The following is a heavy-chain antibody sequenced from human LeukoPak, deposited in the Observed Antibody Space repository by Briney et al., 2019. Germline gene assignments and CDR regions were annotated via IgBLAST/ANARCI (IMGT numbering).Heavy chain of an antibody. V-gene: IGHV1-18*01. D-gene: IGHD2-8*01. Sequence: GASVKVSCKASGYTFTSYGISWVRQAPGQRLERMGWINAGNGNTKYSQKFQGRVTITRDTSASTAYMELSSLRSEDTAVYYCARDGWNGYYYMDXXXKGXXXTVSS. CDR2: INAGNGNT. CDR3: ARDGWNGYYYMDX. J-gene: IGHJ6*03. CDR1: GYTFTSYG.